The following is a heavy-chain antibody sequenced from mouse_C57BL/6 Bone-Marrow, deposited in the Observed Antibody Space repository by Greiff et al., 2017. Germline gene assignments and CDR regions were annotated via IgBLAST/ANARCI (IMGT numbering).Heavy chain of an antibody. CDR1: GYTFTSYW. D-gene: IGHD1-1*01. Sequence: QLQLQQPGAELVKPGASVKLSCKASGYTFTSYWMHWVKQRPGQGLEWIGMIHPNSGSTNYNEKFKSKATLTVDKSSSTAYMQLSSLTSEDSAVYYCAREDYYGSSPLWYFDVWGTGTTVTVSS. CDR3: AREDYYGSSPLWYFDV. J-gene: IGHJ1*03. CDR2: IHPNSGST. V-gene: IGHV1-64*01.